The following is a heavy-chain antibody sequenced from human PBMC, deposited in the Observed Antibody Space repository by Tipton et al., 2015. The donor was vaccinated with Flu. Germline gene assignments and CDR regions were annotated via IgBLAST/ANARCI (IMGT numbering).Heavy chain of an antibody. D-gene: IGHD3-10*01. CDR3: ARVSPRRITAIAVTMVPEGYFDS. V-gene: IGHV4-38-2*02. J-gene: IGHJ4*02. Sequence: TLSLTCSVSGGSVGSPYCWGWVRQPPGKGLQWIGNICPGSPYYNSSLRSRVTMSLDTSKAQFSLRLTSVTAADTAVYYCARVSPRRITAIAVTMVPEGYFDSWGQGTLVTVSS. CDR2: ICPGSP. CDR1: GGSVGSPYC.